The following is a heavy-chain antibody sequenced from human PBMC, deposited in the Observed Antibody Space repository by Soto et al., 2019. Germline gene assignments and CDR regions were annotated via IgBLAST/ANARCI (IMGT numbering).Heavy chain of an antibody. V-gene: IGHV3-23*01. CDR3: XXXKXYXXXXXV. CDR2: ISGSGGST. J-gene: IGHJ6*03. CDR1: GFTFSSYA. Sequence: EVQLLESGGGLVQPGGSLRLSCAASGFTFSSYAMSWVRQAPGKGLEWVSAISGSGGSTYYADSVKGRFTISRDNSKNTLYLQMNSLRAEXXXXXXXXXXKXYXXXXXVWGKGTTVTXXX.